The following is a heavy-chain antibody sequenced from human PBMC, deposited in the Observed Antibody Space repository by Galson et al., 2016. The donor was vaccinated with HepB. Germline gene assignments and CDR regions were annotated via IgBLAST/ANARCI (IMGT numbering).Heavy chain of an antibody. V-gene: IGHV3-23*01. J-gene: IGHJ5*02. Sequence: SLRLSCAASGLTFSNYAMTWVRQAPGKGLEWVSSISGDTTTTYYADSVKGRFNISRDNSKNTFYLQMNSLRAEDTASYYCAKGGGSTWYISPHFVDPWGQGTLVTVSS. CDR3: AKGGGSTWYISPHFVDP. D-gene: IGHD6-13*01. CDR2: ISGDTTTT. CDR1: GLTFSNYA.